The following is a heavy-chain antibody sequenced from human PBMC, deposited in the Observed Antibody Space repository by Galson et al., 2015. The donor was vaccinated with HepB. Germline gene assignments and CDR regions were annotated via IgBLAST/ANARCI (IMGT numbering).Heavy chain of an antibody. CDR3: AKVRGYSYGDYFDY. D-gene: IGHD5-18*01. J-gene: IGHJ4*02. CDR2: ISSSSSYI. CDR1: GFTFSSYS. V-gene: IGHV3-21*04. Sequence: SLRLSCAASGFTFSSYSMNWVRQAPGKGLEWVSSISSSSSYIYYADSVKGRFTISRDNAKNSLYLQMNSLRAEDTALYYCAKVRGYSYGDYFDYWGQGTLVTVSS.